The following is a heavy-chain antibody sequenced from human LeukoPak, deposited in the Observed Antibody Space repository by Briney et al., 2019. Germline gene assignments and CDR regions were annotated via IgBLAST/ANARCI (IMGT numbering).Heavy chain of an antibody. CDR3: ARDLKGGRFGELNPPDY. D-gene: IGHD3-10*01. V-gene: IGHV3-23*01. CDR1: GFTFSSYA. J-gene: IGHJ4*02. CDR2: ISGSGGST. Sequence: GGSLRLSCAASGFTFSSYAMSWVRQAPGKGLEWVSAISGSGGSTYYADSVKGRFTISRDNSKNTLYLQMNSLRAEDTAVYYCARDLKGGRFGELNPPDYWGQGTLVTVSS.